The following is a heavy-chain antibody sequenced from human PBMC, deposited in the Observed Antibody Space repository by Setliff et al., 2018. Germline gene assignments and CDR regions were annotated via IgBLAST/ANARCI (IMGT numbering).Heavy chain of an antibody. CDR1: GFTFSSYE. D-gene: IGHD3-22*01. V-gene: IGHV3-64*01. CDR3: ARGGTYSSGPLDY. J-gene: IGHJ4*02. CDR2: ISSSGGNI. Sequence: GGSLRLSCAASGFTFSSYEMNWVRQAPGKGLEWVSYISSSGGNIYYANSVKGRFIISRDNSKSTLFLQMGSLRAEDMSVYYCARGGTYSSGPLDYWGQGILVTVSS.